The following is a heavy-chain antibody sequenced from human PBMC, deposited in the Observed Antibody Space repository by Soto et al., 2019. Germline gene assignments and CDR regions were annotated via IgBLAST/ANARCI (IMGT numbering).Heavy chain of an antibody. Sequence: SVKVSCKASGGTFSSYTISWVRQAPGQGFEWMGRIIPILGIANYSQKFQGRVTITADKSTSTAYMELSSLRSEETAMYYCARGDVVVPAARVDTFDIWGQGTMVTVAS. CDR3: ARGDVVVPAARVDTFDI. CDR2: IIPILGIA. V-gene: IGHV1-69*02. D-gene: IGHD2-2*01. CDR1: GGTFSSYT. J-gene: IGHJ3*02.